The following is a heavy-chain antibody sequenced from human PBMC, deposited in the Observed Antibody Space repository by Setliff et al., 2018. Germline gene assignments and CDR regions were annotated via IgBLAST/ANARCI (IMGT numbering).Heavy chain of an antibody. CDR1: GYTLSNSI. D-gene: IGHD2-8*01. Sequence: GASVKVSCKASGYTLSNSILSWVRQAPGQGLEWMGWISAYNGKTYFAQKFQDRITLTTDTSTNTGYLELRGLRSDDTAVYYCLRLVRYCTKIACQATSGDEVWGLGTRGTSPQ. CDR2: ISAYNGKT. CDR3: LRLVRYCTKIACQATSGDEV. V-gene: IGHV1-18*01. J-gene: IGHJ4*02.